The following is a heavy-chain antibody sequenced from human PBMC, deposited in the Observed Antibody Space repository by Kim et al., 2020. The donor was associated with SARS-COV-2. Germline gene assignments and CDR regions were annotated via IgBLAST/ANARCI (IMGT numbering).Heavy chain of an antibody. CDR2: ISSSSSTI. Sequence: GGCLRLSCAASGFTFSSYSMNWVRQAPGKGLEWVSYISSSSSTIYYADSVKGRFTISRDNAKNSLYLQMNSLRDEDTAVYYCARPQIVDIVVVPAANGMDVWGQGTTVTVSS. D-gene: IGHD2-2*01. CDR3: ARPQIVDIVVVPAANGMDV. V-gene: IGHV3-48*02. J-gene: IGHJ6*02. CDR1: GFTFSSYS.